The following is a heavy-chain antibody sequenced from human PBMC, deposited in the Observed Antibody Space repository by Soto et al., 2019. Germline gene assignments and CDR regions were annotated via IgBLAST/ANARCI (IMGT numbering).Heavy chain of an antibody. Sequence: PSETLSLTCAVYGGSFSGYYLSWIRQPPGKGLEWIGEINHSGSTNYNPSLKSRVTISVDTSKNQFSLKLSSVTAADTAVYYCARERTFGGVIVRNFDYWGQGTLVTVSS. CDR3: ARERTFGGVIVRNFDY. D-gene: IGHD3-16*02. CDR2: INHSGST. J-gene: IGHJ4*02. V-gene: IGHV4-34*01. CDR1: GGSFSGYY.